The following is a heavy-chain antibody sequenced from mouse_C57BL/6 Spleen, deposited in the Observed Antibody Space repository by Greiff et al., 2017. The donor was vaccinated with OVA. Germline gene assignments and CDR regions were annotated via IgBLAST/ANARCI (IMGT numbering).Heavy chain of an antibody. D-gene: IGHD1-1*01. CDR1: GYTFTDYY. V-gene: IGHV1-26*01. CDR3: ARERIATVVAYYFDY. CDR2: INPNNGGT. Sequence: EVQLQQSGPELVKPGASVKISCKASGYTFTDYYMNWVKQSHGKSLEWIGDINPNNGGTSYNQKFKGKATLTVDKSSSTAYMELRSLTSEDSAVYDSARERIATVVAYYFDYWGQGTTLTVSS. J-gene: IGHJ2*01.